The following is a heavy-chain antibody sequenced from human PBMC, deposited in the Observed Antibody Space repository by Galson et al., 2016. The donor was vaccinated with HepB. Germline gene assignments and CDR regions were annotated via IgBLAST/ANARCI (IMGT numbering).Heavy chain of an antibody. V-gene: IGHV3-48*02. CDR1: GFSFRSYN. Sequence: RLSCAASGFSFRSYNMNWVRQAPGKGLEWVSYIGSRSDNIKYVDSVKGRFTISRDNDKNSLYLQMNSLKDDDTAMYYCARVYYANTGYKFFDLWGQGTLVTVSS. J-gene: IGHJ4*02. CDR2: IGSRSDNI. D-gene: IGHD3-22*01. CDR3: ARVYYANTGYKFFDL.